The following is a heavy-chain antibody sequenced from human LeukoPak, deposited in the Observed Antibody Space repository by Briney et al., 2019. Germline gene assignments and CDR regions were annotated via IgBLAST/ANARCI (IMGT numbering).Heavy chain of an antibody. CDR2: IYYSGST. D-gene: IGHD6-19*01. Sequence: PETLSLTCTVSGGSISSYYWSWIRQPPGKGLEWIGYIYYSGSTNYNPSLKSRVTISVDTSKNQFSLKLSSVTAADTAVYYCARGDEYSSGWYAGAFDIWGQGTMVTVPS. J-gene: IGHJ3*02. CDR1: GGSISSYY. V-gene: IGHV4-59*01. CDR3: ARGDEYSSGWYAGAFDI.